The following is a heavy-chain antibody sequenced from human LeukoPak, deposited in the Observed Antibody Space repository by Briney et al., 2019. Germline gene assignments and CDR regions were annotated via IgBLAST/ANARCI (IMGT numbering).Heavy chain of an antibody. J-gene: IGHJ4*02. Sequence: GSLRLSCAASGFTFSGYAMNWVRQAPGKGLDWVSYISNSSSTIYYADSVKGRFTISRDNAKNSLYLQMNSLRAEDTAVYYCARNYYDSSGLEAYFDYWGQGTLVTVSS. CDR1: GFTFSGYA. CDR3: ARNYYDSSGLEAYFDY. V-gene: IGHV3-48*04. CDR2: ISNSSSTI. D-gene: IGHD3-22*01.